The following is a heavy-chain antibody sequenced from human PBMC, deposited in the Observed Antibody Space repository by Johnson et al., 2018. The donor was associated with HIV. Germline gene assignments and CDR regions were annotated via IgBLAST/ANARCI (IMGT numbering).Heavy chain of an antibody. CDR2: ISGSGGST. CDR3: AKSIFSFSWPYAALAM. CDR1: GFTFSSYA. D-gene: IGHD3-3*02. Sequence: EVQLVESGGDLVQPGGSLRLSCAVSGFTFSSYAMSWVRQAPGKGLEWVSAISGSGGSTYYADSVKGRFTISRDNAKNTLYLQMNSRGAEDTAVYYCAKSIFSFSWPYAALAMWGQGTMVTVS. J-gene: IGHJ3*02. V-gene: IGHV3-23*04.